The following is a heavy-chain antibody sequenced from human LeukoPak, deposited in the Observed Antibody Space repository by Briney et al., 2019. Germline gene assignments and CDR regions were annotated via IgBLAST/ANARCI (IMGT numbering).Heavy chain of an antibody. CDR2: LNPQSGHT. D-gene: IGHD2-8*01. J-gene: IGHJ4*02. Sequence: EASVKVSCKASGYTFITYDIIWVRQAAGHGLEWVGWLNPQSGHTGYTENFQGRVIMTMDSSTATVYMELRSLRFEDTAVYYCARGPWFRSLVGHCADGVCYPGYWGQGTLVTVSS. CDR1: GYTFITYD. V-gene: IGHV1-8*01. CDR3: ARGPWFRSLVGHCADGVCYPGY.